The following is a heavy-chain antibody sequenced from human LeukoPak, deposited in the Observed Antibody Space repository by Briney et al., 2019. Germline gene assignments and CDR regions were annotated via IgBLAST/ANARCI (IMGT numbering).Heavy chain of an antibody. Sequence: GASVNVSCKASGYTFTKYAISWVRQAPGQGLERMGWISAYNGNTNYAQKLQGRVTMTTDTSTTTAYMELRSLRSDDTAVYYCARSESGSPYYFDFWGQGTLVTVSS. V-gene: IGHV1-18*01. D-gene: IGHD3-10*01. J-gene: IGHJ4*02. CDR2: ISAYNGNT. CDR3: ARSESGSPYYFDF. CDR1: GYTFTKYA.